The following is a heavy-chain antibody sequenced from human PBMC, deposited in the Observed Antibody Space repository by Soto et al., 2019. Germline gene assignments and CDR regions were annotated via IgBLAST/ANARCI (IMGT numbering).Heavy chain of an antibody. J-gene: IGHJ4*02. CDR2: INGDGSST. D-gene: IGHD1-7*01. Sequence: EVQLVESGGGLVQPGGSLRLSCVASGFTFSNYWIHWVRQAPGKGLVWVSRINGDGSSTNYADSVKGQFTISRDNAKNTVYLQMNSLRVEYTAVYYCARGARNYYYLYCWGQGTLVTVSS. V-gene: IGHV3-74*01. CDR3: ARGARNYYYLYC. CDR1: GFTFSNYW.